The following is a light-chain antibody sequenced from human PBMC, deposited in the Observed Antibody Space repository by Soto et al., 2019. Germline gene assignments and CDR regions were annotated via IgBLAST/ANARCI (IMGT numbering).Light chain of an antibody. Sequence: DIVMTQSPLSLPVTPGEPASISCRSSQSLLHSNGYNYLDWYLQKPGQSPQLLIYSGSNRASGVPDRFSGSGSGTDFTLTISRVEAEDVGVYYCTQALKTPYTFGQGTKLEIK. CDR3: TQALKTPYT. J-gene: IGKJ2*01. CDR1: QSLLHSNGYNY. V-gene: IGKV2-28*01. CDR2: SGS.